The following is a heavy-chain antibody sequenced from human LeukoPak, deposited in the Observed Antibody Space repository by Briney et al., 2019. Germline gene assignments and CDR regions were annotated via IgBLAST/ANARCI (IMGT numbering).Heavy chain of an antibody. CDR1: GFTFSTYG. CDR3: ARVPTEMATVTPFLDS. V-gene: IGHV3-33*01. J-gene: IGHJ4*02. D-gene: IGHD5-24*01. Sequence: GRSLRLSCAASGFTFSTYGMHWVRRAPGKGQEWVALISYDGSNKYYAGSVKGRFTISRDNSKNPLFLQVNSLRAEDTAVYYCARVPTEMATVTPFLDSWGQGTLVTVSS. CDR2: ISYDGSNK.